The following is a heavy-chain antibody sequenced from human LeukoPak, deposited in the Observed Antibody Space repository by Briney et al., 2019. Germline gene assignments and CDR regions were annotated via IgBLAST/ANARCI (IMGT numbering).Heavy chain of an antibody. Sequence: PSETLSLTCTVSGGSISSSSYYWGWIRQPPGKGLEWIGSIYYSGSTYYNPSLKSRVTISVDTSKNQFSLKLSSVTAADTAVYYCAREVDGGSSTTLGVWFDPWGQGTLVTVSS. CDR1: GGSISSSSYY. J-gene: IGHJ5*02. V-gene: IGHV4-39*07. CDR2: IYYSGST. CDR3: AREVDGGSSTTLGVWFDP. D-gene: IGHD6-13*01.